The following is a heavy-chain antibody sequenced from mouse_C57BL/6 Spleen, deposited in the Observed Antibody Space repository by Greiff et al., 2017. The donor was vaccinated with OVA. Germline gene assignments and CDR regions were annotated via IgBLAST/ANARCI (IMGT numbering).Heavy chain of an antibody. D-gene: IGHD1-1*01. V-gene: IGHV1-47*01. J-gene: IGHJ4*01. CDR1: GYTFTTYP. CDR2: FHPYNDDT. CDR3: ARGVLYGSSSLYYAMDY. Sequence: VKLMESGAELVKPGASVKMSCKASGYTFTTYPIEWMKQNHGKSLEWIGNFHPYNDDTKYNEKFKGKATLTVEKSSSTVYLELSRLTSDDSAVYYCARGVLYGSSSLYYAMDYWGQGTSVTVSS.